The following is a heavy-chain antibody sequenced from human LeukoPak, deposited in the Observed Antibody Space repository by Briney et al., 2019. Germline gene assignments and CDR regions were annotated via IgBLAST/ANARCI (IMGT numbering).Heavy chain of an antibody. Sequence: SETLSLTCTVSGGSIRSYYWSWIRQPPRKAREGIGYICYSGSTNYNPSLKSRVTISVDTSKNQFSLKLSSVTAADTAVYYCARKLPTPTYYYDSSGYWDAFDIWGQGTMVTVSS. CDR2: ICYSGST. V-gene: IGHV4-59*01. CDR1: GGSIRSYY. D-gene: IGHD3-22*01. CDR3: ARKLPTPTYYYDSSGYWDAFDI. J-gene: IGHJ3*02.